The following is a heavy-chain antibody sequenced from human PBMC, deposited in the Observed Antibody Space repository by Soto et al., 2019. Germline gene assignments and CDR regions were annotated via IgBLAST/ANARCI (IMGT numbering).Heavy chain of an antibody. CDR3: AREDGRGDYFDY. J-gene: IGHJ4*02. CDR1: GGSISSTGYF. V-gene: IGHV4-31*03. CDR2: IFYSGST. Sequence: QVQLQESGPGLVKPSQTLSLTCTVSGGSISSTGYFWTWIRQHPGKGLEWIGYIFYSGSTFHNPSLKSRVTISVDTSKNQFSLELSSVTAAYTAVYYCAREDGRGDYFDYWGQGTLVTVSS. D-gene: IGHD1-26*01.